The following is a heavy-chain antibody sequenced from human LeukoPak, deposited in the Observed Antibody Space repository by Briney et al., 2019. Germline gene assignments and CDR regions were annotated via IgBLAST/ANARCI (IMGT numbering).Heavy chain of an antibody. J-gene: IGHJ5*02. Sequence: SETLSLTCTVSGGSISSSSYYWSWIRQPPGKGLEWIREINHSGSTNYNPSLKSRVTISVDASKNQFSLKLSSVTAADTAVYYCASSRFLSNWFDPWGQGTLVTVSS. V-gene: IGHV4-39*07. D-gene: IGHD2/OR15-2a*01. CDR2: INHSGST. CDR3: ASSRFLSNWFDP. CDR1: GGSISSSSYY.